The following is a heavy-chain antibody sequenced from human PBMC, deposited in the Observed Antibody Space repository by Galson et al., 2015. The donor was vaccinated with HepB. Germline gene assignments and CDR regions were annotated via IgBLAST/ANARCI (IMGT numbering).Heavy chain of an antibody. V-gene: IGHV4-61*02. Sequence: SLTCTVSGGSISSGSYYWSWIRQPAGKGLEWIGRIYTSGSTNYNPSLKSRVTMSVDTSKNQFSLKLSSVTAADTAVYYCARVTWVDSSGYLDYWGQGTLVTVSS. CDR2: IYTSGST. CDR1: GGSISSGSYY. CDR3: ARVTWVDSSGYLDY. D-gene: IGHD3-22*01. J-gene: IGHJ4*02.